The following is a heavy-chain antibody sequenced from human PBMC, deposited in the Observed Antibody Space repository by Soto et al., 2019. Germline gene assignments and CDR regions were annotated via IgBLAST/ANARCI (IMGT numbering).Heavy chain of an antibody. Sequence: ASVKVSCTASGYAFTSYYMHWVRQAPGQGLEWMGIINPSGGSTSYVQKFQGRVTMTRDTSTSTVYMELSSLRSEDTAVYYCARGPAYYDSSGYYGDFDYWGQGTLVTLSS. D-gene: IGHD3-22*01. V-gene: IGHV1-46*01. CDR2: INPSGGST. CDR1: GYAFTSYY. CDR3: ARGPAYYDSSGYYGDFDY. J-gene: IGHJ4*02.